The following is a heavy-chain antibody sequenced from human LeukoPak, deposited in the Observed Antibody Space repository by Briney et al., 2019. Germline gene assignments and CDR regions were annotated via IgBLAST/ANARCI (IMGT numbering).Heavy chain of an antibody. CDR3: AKEPNHSSGYWDY. CDR2: IRPSGDNT. V-gene: IGHV3-23*01. Sequence: GGSLRLSCAASGFTFSSYDMTWVRQAPGRGLGWVSSIRPSGDNTYYGDSVKGRFTISRDNSKNTLFLQMNSLRVEDTAVYYCAKEPNHSSGYWDYWGQGTLVTVSS. J-gene: IGHJ4*02. D-gene: IGHD3-22*01. CDR1: GFTFSSYD.